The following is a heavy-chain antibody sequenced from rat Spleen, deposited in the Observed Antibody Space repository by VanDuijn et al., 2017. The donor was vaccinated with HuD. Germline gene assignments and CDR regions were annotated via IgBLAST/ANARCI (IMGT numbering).Heavy chain of an antibody. CDR3: TTENYWFAY. CDR1: GFTFSDYY. V-gene: IGHV5-20*01. D-gene: IGHD1-10*01. J-gene: IGHJ3*01. CDR2: ISYDGSST. Sequence: EVRLVESDGGLVQPGRSLKLSCAASGFTFSDYYMAWVRQAPTKGLEWVATISYDGSSTYYRDSVKGRFTISRDNTKSTLYLQMNSLRSEDTATYYCTTENYWFAYWGQGTLVTVSS.